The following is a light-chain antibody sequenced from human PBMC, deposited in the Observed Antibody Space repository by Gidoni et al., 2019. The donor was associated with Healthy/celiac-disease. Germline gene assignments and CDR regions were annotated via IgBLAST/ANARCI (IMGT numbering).Light chain of an antibody. CDR1: QSVLYSSNNKNY. J-gene: IGKJ2*04. CDR2: WAS. Sequence: DIVMTSSPDSLAASLGERATINCKSSQSVLYSSNNKNYLAWYQQKPGQPPKLLIYWASTRESGVPDRFSGSGSGTDFTLTISSLQAEDVAVYYCQQYYSTPGSFGQGTKLEIK. CDR3: QQYYSTPGS. V-gene: IGKV4-1*01.